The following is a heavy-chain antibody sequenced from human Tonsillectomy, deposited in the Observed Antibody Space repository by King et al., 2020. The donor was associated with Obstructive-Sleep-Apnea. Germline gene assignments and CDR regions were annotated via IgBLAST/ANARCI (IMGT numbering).Heavy chain of an antibody. CDR3: ATSIGAAGIPHFDY. CDR1: GYSFTNYW. V-gene: IGHV5-51*01. J-gene: IGHJ4*02. CDR2: IYPSDSDT. D-gene: IGHD6-13*01. Sequence: VQLVESGAEVKKPGESLKISCKGSGYSFTNYWIGWVRQMPGKGLEWMGIIYPSDSDTRYSPSFQGQGTISADKSITTAYLQWSSLKASDTAMYYCATSIGAAGIPHFDYWGQGTLVTVSS.